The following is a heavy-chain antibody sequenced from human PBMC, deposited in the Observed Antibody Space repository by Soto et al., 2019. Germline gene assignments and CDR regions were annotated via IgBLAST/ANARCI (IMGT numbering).Heavy chain of an antibody. Sequence: EVQLVESGGGLVQPGRSLRLSCAASGFTFDDYAMHWVRQAPGKGLEWVSGISWNSGSIGYADSVKGRFTISRDNAKNSLYLQMNSLRAEDTALYYCAKDRGLVLSFDFDYWGKGTLVTVSS. V-gene: IGHV3-9*01. D-gene: IGHD6-19*01. J-gene: IGHJ4*02. CDR1: GFTFDDYA. CDR3: AKDRGLVLSFDFDY. CDR2: ISWNSGSI.